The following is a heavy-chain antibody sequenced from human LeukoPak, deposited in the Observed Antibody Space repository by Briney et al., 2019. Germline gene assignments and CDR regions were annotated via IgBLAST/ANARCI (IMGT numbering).Heavy chain of an antibody. CDR3: ARDGPLGDTRNAYYYYYGMDV. V-gene: IGHV3-30*04. J-gene: IGHJ6*02. D-gene: IGHD1-1*01. CDR2: ISYDGSNK. CDR1: GFTFSSYA. Sequence: PGRSLRLSCAASGFTFSSYAMHWVRQAPGKGLGWVAVISYDGSNKYYADSVKGRFTISRDNSKNTLYLQMNSLRAEDTAVYYCARDGPLGDTRNAYYYYYGMDVWGQGTTVTVSS.